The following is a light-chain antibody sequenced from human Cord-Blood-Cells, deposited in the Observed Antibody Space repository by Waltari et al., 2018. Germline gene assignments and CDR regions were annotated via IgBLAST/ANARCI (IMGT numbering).Light chain of an antibody. V-gene: IGKV1-5*03. CDR1: QSISSW. J-gene: IGKJ3*01. CDR3: QQYNSYSFT. CDR2: KAS. Sequence: DIQMTQSPSTLSASVGDRVTITCRASQSISSWLAWYQQKPGKAPKLLIYKASSLESGVPSRFSGSGSGTEFTLTISSLQPDDFATYYCQQYNSYSFTFVPGTKVDIK.